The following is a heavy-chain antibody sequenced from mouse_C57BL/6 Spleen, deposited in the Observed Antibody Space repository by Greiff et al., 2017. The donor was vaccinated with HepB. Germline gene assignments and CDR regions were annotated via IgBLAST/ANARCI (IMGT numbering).Heavy chain of an antibody. CDR2: IYPGSGNT. Sequence: QVQLQQSGAELVRPGASVKLSCKASGYTFTDYYINWVKQRPGQGLEWIARIYPGSGNTYYNEKFKGKATLTAEKSSSTAYMQLSSLTSEDSAVYFCARSGGWLLLLDVWGTGTTVTVSS. D-gene: IGHD2-3*01. V-gene: IGHV1-76*01. CDR3: ARSGGWLLLLDV. CDR1: GYTFTDYY. J-gene: IGHJ1*03.